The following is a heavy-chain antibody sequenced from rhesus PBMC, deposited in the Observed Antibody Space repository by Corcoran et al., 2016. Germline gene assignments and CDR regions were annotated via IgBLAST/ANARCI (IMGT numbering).Heavy chain of an antibody. CDR2: MYGSSAST. CDR3: ARDYVLSY. J-gene: IGHJ4*01. V-gene: IGHV4S9*01. Sequence: QVPLQESGPGLVKPSETLSLPCAVSGGSISDNYYCTWIRQSPGKGVEWIGNMYGSSASTYYNPSLKSRVTTSKDTTKNQFSLKLTSVTAADTAVYYCARDYVLSYWGQGVLVTVSS. D-gene: IGHD2-2*01. CDR1: GGSISDNYY.